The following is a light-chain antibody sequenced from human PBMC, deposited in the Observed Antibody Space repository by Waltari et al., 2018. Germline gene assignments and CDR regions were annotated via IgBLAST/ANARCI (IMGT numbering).Light chain of an antibody. CDR2: QDS. Sequence: SYELTQPPSVSVSPGQTASITCSGDTLGDKYACWYQQTPGQSPVLVIYQDSKWPSGIPERFSGSNSGNTATLTISGTQAMDEADYYCQAWDSSTHVVFGGGTKLTVL. CDR3: QAWDSSTHVV. CDR1: TLGDKY. J-gene: IGLJ2*01. V-gene: IGLV3-1*01.